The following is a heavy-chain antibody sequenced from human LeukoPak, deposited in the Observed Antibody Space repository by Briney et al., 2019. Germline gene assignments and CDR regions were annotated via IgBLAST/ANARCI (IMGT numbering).Heavy chain of an antibody. CDR2: IYTSGST. D-gene: IGHD4-17*01. Sequence: KPSETLSLTCTVSGVSISSYYWSWIRQPAGKGLEWIGRIYTSGSTTYNPYLKSRRTMSVDTSKNQFLLKQSTVTAADTTVYYCGRGAYGDYRLWGQGTLVTVSA. CDR3: GRGAYGDYRL. J-gene: IGHJ4*02. V-gene: IGHV4-4*07. CDR1: GVSISSYY.